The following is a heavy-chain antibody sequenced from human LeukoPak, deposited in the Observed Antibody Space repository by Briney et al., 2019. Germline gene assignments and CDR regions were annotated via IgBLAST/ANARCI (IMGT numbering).Heavy chain of an antibody. CDR3: ARDGGAYYYDSSGYYFNWFDP. D-gene: IGHD3-22*01. V-gene: IGHV1-69*05. Sequence: SVTVSCKASGGTFISYAISWVRQAPGQGLEWMGGIIPIFGTANYAQKLQGRVTITTDESTSTAYMELSSLRSEDTAVYYCARDGGAYYYDSSGYYFNWFDPWGQGTLVTVSS. CDR2: IIPIFGTA. J-gene: IGHJ5*02. CDR1: GGTFISYA.